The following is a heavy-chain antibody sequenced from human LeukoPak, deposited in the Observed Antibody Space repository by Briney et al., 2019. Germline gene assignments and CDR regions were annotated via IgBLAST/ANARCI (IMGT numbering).Heavy chain of an antibody. D-gene: IGHD3-10*01. V-gene: IGHV4-34*01. CDR3: ARARPRSITMVRVVIAGRPLLDP. J-gene: IGHJ5*02. CDR2: IYHSGNT. CDR1: GGSFSRYY. Sequence: SETLFLTCAVYGGSFSRYYWSGIRQPPGQGLDWIGEIYHSGNTNYNPSLKTRVTITSDSSKNQLPLKLSSVTAAVTARYYFARARPRSITMVRVVIAGRPLLDPWGQGTLVTVSS.